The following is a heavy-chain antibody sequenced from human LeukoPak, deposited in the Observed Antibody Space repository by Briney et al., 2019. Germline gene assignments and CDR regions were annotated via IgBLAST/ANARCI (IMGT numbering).Heavy chain of an antibody. CDR2: IYHSGST. V-gene: IGHV4-38-2*01. CDR3: ARSRPDYGGNSGDFDY. J-gene: IGHJ4*02. D-gene: IGHD4-23*01. Sequence: SETLSLTCAVSGYSISSGYYWGWIRQPPGKGLGWIGSIYHSGSTYYNPSLKSRVTISVDTSKNQFSLKLSSVTAADTAVYYCARSRPDYGGNSGDFDYWGQGTLVTVSS. CDR1: GYSISSGYY.